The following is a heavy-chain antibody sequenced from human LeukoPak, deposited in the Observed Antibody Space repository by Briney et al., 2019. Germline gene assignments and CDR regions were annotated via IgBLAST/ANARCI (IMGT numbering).Heavy chain of an antibody. D-gene: IGHD3-10*01. J-gene: IGHJ3*02. CDR3: AAGGYYGSGAFHI. CDR2: IYYSGST. CDR1: GGSISPYY. V-gene: IGHV4-59*01. Sequence: TSETLSLTCTVSGGSISPYYWSWIRQPPGKGLEWIGYIYYSGSTNYNPSLKSRVTMSVDTSKNQFYLRLSSVTAADTAVYYCAAGGYYGSGAFHIWGLGTMVTVSS.